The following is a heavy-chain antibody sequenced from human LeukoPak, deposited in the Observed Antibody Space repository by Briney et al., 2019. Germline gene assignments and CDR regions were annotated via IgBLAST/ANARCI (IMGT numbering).Heavy chain of an antibody. Sequence: SETLSLTXTVSGGSISSYYWSWIRQPPGKGLEWIGYIYYSGSTNYNPSLKSRVTISVDTSKNQFSLKLSSVTAADTAVDYCSGGGGAYDYVWGSYRHVFDPWGQGTLVTVSS. CDR2: IYYSGST. D-gene: IGHD3-16*02. CDR3: SGGGGAYDYVWGSYRHVFDP. V-gene: IGHV4-59*01. J-gene: IGHJ5*02. CDR1: GGSISSYY.